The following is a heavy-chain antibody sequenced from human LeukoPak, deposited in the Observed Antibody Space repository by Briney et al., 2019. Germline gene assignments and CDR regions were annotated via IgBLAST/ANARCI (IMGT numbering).Heavy chain of an antibody. D-gene: IGHD5-18*01. V-gene: IGHV3-7*03. Sequence: GGSLRLSCAASGFTFSSYWMSWVRQAPGKGLEWVANIKQDGSEKYYVDSVKGRFTISRDNAKNSLYLQMNSLRAEDTAVYYCARDGGGYSYGYSDCWGQGTLVTVS. CDR3: ARDGGGYSYGYSDC. J-gene: IGHJ4*02. CDR2: IKQDGSEK. CDR1: GFTFSSYW.